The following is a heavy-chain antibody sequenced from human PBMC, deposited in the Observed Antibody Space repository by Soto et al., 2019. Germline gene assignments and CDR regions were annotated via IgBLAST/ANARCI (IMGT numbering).Heavy chain of an antibody. J-gene: IGHJ6*02. CDR3: ARGGSSSSGGETPYYYYYGMDV. CDR2: IIPIFGTA. Sequence: ASVKVSCKASGGTFSSYAISWVRQAPGQGLEWMGGIIPIFGTANYAQKFQGRVTITADESTSTAYMELSSLRSEDTAVYYCARGGSSSSGGETPYYYYYGMDVWGQGTTVTVSS. V-gene: IGHV1-69*13. D-gene: IGHD6-6*01. CDR1: GGTFSSYA.